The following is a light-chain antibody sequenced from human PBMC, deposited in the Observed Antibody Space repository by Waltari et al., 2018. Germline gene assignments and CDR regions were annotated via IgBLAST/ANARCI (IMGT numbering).Light chain of an antibody. V-gene: IGKV3-20*01. CDR3: QQYGSSPPEIT. J-gene: IGKJ3*01. Sequence: EIVLTQSPGTLSLSPGERATLSCRASQTIASSYLTWYQQKPGQAPRRLIYGTSSMATGIPDRFSGSGSGTDCTLTISRLEPEDFAVYYCQQYGSSPPEITFGPGTKVDIK. CDR1: QTIASSY. CDR2: GTS.